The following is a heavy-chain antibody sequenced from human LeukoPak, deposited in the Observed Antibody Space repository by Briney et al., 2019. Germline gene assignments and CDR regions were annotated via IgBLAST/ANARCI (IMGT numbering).Heavy chain of an antibody. CDR3: ARERIVVVPAANPGDWFDP. J-gene: IGHJ5*02. V-gene: IGHV4-4*07. CDR2: IYTSGST. Sequence: SETLSLTCTVSGGSISSYYWSWIRQPAGKGLEWIGRIYTSGSTNYNPSLKSRVTMSVDTSKNQFSLKLSSVTAADTAVYYCARERIVVVPAANPGDWFDPWGQGTLVTVSS. CDR1: GGSISSYY. D-gene: IGHD2-2*01.